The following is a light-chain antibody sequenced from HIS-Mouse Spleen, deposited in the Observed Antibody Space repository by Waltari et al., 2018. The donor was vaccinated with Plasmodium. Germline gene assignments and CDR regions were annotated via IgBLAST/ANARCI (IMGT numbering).Light chain of an antibody. Sequence: EIVLTQSPATLSLSPGERATLSCRASQSVSSYLAWYQQKPGQAPRLLIYDASNRATGIPAMFSGSGSGTDFTLTISCLEPEDFAVYYCQQRSNWPRVLTFGGGTKVEIK. V-gene: IGKV3-11*01. CDR2: DAS. CDR1: QSVSSY. J-gene: IGKJ4*01. CDR3: QQRSNWPRVLT.